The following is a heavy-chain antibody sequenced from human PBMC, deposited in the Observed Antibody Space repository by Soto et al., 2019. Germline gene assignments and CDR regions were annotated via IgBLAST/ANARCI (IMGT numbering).Heavy chain of an antibody. CDR3: ARSYTSRYNWRPNWFDP. V-gene: IGHV3-23*01. J-gene: IGHJ5*02. D-gene: IGHD1-20*01. CDR1: GFTFSSYA. CDR2: ISGSGGST. Sequence: EVQLLESGGGLVQRGGSLRLSCAASGFTFSSYAMSWVRQAPGKGLEWVSAISGSGGSTYYADSVKGRFTISRDNSKNTLYLQMNSLRAEDTAVYYCARSYTSRYNWRPNWFDPWGQGTLVTVSS.